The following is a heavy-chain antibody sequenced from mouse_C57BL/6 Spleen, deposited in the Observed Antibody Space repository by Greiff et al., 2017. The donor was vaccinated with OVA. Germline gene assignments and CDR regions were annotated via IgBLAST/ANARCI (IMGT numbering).Heavy chain of an antibody. Sequence: EVQLVESGPGLVKPSQSLSLTCSVTGYSITSGYYWNWIRQFPGNKLEWMGYISYDGSNNYNPSLKNRISITRDTSKNQFFLKLNSVTTEDTATYYCAREGENYYGSSYVAYWGQGTLVTVSA. CDR2: ISYDGSN. V-gene: IGHV3-6*01. J-gene: IGHJ3*01. D-gene: IGHD1-1*01. CDR3: AREGENYYGSSYVAY. CDR1: GYSITSGYY.